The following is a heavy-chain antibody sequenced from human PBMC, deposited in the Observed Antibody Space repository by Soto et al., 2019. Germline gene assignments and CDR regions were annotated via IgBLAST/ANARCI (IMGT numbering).Heavy chain of an antibody. J-gene: IGHJ6*04. Sequence: GGSLRLSCAASGFTFSNYWMTWVRQAPGKGLEWVANVKEDGSEKNYVESVKGRFTISRDNAKNSPYLQINTLMAEDTAVYYCAIFFRTSSRYFHHYFGWDVWGKGPTVTVPS. D-gene: IGHD6-6*01. CDR1: GFTFSNYW. V-gene: IGHV3-7*05. CDR3: AIFFRTSSRYFHHYFGWDV. CDR2: VKEDGSEK.